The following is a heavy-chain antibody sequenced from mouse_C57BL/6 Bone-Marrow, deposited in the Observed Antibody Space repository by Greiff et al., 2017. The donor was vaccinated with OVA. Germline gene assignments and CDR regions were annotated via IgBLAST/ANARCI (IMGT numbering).Heavy chain of an antibody. V-gene: IGHV1-15*01. D-gene: IGHD1-1*01. CDR3: TKRLLLDY. CDR2: IDPETGGT. CDR1: GYTFTDYE. Sequence: VKLMESGAELVRPGASVTLSCKASGYTFTDYEMHWVKQTPVHGLEWIGAIDPETGGTAYNQKFKGKAILTADKSSSTAYMELRSLTSEDSAVYYCTKRLLLDYWGQGTTLTVSS. J-gene: IGHJ2*01.